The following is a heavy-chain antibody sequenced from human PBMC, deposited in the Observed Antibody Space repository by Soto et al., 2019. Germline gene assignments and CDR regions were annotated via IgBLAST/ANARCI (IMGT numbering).Heavy chain of an antibody. CDR2: ISGSGGST. V-gene: IGHV3-23*01. CDR1: GFTFSSYA. CDR3: AKDPVGATYYCYGMDV. D-gene: IGHD1-26*01. J-gene: IGHJ6*02. Sequence: PGGSLRLSCAASGFTFSSYAMSWVRQAPGKGLEWVSAISGSGGSTYYADSVKGRFTISRDNSKNTLYLQMNSLRAEDTAVYYCAKDPVGATYYCYGMDVWGQGTTVTVSS.